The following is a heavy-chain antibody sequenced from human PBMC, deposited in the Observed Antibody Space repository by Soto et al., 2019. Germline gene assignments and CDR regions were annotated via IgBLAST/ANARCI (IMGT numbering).Heavy chain of an antibody. CDR3: ASAGSSGYYLKP. CDR1: GASISSGGYY. J-gene: IGHJ4*02. D-gene: IGHD3-22*01. Sequence: PSETLSLTCTVSGASISSGGYYWSWIRQHPGKGLEWIGYIHNSGSTYYNPSLKSRVTISLDTSQNQFSLKLSSVTAADTAVYYCASAGSSGYYLKPWGQGTQVTVSS. CDR2: IHNSGST. V-gene: IGHV4-31*03.